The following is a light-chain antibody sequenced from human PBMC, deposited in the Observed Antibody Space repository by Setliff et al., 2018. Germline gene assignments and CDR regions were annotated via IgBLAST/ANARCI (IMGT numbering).Light chain of an antibody. Sequence: DIQMTQSPSSLSASVGDRVTXTCRASHNIISYLXWYQQKPGQAPKLLIYAASTLQSGVPSRFSGSGSGTDFTLTISSLQPEDFATYYCQQSYSTPRTFGQGTKVDIK. V-gene: IGKV1-39*01. CDR2: AAS. CDR1: HNIISY. J-gene: IGKJ1*01. CDR3: QQSYSTPRT.